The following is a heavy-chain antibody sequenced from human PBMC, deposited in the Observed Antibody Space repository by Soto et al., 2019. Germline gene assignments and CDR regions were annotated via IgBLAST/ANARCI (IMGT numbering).Heavy chain of an antibody. V-gene: IGHV3-30-3*01. D-gene: IGHD3-22*01. CDR1: GFTFTTYV. CDR3: ATDDASSGLAGTFKT. CDR2: ISHDGGAQ. J-gene: IGHJ1*01. Sequence: QVQLVESGGGVVQPGGSLRLSCAASGFTFTTYVMHWVRQAPGKGLEWVAGISHDGGAQHYTESVRGRFTISRDNSRSTLYVQLNSPRAEDSAVYFCATDDASSGLAGTFKTWGQGTPVTVSS.